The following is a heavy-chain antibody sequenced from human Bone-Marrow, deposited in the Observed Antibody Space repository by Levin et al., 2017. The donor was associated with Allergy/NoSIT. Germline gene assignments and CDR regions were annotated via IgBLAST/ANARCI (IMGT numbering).Heavy chain of an antibody. J-gene: IGHJ5*02. V-gene: IGHV1-69*13. CDR2: IIPIFGTA. Sequence: SVKVSCKASGGTFSSYAISWVRQAPGQGLEWMGGIIPIFGTANYAQKFQGRVTITADESTSTAYLELSSLRSEDTAVYYCARVGFLEWLPPPGGPNWFDPWGQGTLVTVSS. CDR1: GGTFSSYA. D-gene: IGHD3-3*01. CDR3: ARVGFLEWLPPPGGPNWFDP.